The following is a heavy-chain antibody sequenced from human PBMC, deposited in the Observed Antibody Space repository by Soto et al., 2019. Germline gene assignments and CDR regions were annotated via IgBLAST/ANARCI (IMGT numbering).Heavy chain of an antibody. J-gene: IGHJ6*02. Sequence: SETLSLTCTVSGGSISSYYWSWIRQPPGKGLEWIGYIYYSGSTNYNPSLKSRVTISVDTSKNQFSLKLSSVTAADTAVYYCARDRPFYYGSGTLYYYYGMDVWGQGMTVTVSS. D-gene: IGHD3-10*01. CDR3: ARDRPFYYGSGTLYYYYGMDV. CDR1: GGSISSYY. CDR2: IYYSGST. V-gene: IGHV4-59*01.